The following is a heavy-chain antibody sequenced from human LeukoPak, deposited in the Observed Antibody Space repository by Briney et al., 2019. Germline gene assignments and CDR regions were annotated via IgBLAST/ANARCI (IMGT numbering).Heavy chain of an antibody. D-gene: IGHD6-19*01. CDR2: IRYDGSNK. V-gene: IGHV3-30*02. CDR3: ATSSGWTAWFDP. J-gene: IGHJ5*02. Sequence: GGSLRLSCAASGFTFSSYGMHWVRQAPGKGLEWVAFIRYDGSNKYYADSVKGRFTISRDNSKNTLYLQMNNLRAEDTAVYYCATSSGWTAWFDPWGQGTLVTVSS. CDR1: GFTFSSYG.